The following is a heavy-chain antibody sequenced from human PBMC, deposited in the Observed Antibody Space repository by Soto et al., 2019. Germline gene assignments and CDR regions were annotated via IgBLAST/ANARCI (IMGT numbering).Heavy chain of an antibody. V-gene: IGHV3-23*01. J-gene: IGHJ4*02. CDR1: GFTFSSYA. CDR3: AKDLQWLVPVAVCYFDY. CDR2: ISGSGGST. D-gene: IGHD6-19*01. Sequence: GGSLRLSCAASGFTFSSYAMSWVRQAPGKGLEWVSAISGSGGSTYYADSVKGRFTISRDNSKNTLYLQMNSLRAEDTAVYYCAKDLQWLVPVAVCYFDYWGQGTLVTVSS.